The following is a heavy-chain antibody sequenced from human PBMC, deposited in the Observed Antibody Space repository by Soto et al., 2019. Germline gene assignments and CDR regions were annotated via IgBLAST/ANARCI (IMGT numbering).Heavy chain of an antibody. V-gene: IGHV3-7*03. Sequence: EVQLVESGGGLVQPGGSLRLSCAASGFTFSNFWMSWVRQAPGKGPEWVASIKQDGSEVHFADSVRGRFFISRNNAYQSLVLEMSSLRDDDTAVYFCAKDQEGSGSHWLGYNYYGMDVWGQGTTVTVSS. CDR2: IKQDGSEV. CDR1: GFTFSNFW. CDR3: AKDQEGSGSHWLGYNYYGMDV. D-gene: IGHD3-10*01. J-gene: IGHJ6*02.